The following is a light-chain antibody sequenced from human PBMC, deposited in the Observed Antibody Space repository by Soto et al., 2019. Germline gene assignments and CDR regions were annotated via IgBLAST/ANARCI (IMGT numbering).Light chain of an antibody. V-gene: IGLV2-14*01. J-gene: IGLJ1*01. Sequence: QSALTQPASVAGSPGQSITISCTGTSSDVGGYNYVFWYQHHPGKAPKLIIYEVSNRPSGVSNRFSGSKSDNTASLTISGLQAEDEADYYCSSYAGSYTFVFGTGTKVTVL. CDR3: SSYAGSYTFV. CDR2: EVS. CDR1: SSDVGGYNY.